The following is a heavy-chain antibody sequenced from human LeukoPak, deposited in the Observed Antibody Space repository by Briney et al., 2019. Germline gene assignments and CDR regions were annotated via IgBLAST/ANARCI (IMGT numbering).Heavy chain of an antibody. CDR1: RFAFSNYG. V-gene: IGHV3-23*01. D-gene: IGHD3-22*01. Sequence: PGGSLRLSCAVSRFAFSNYGMSWVRQAPGKGLEWVSAIGGSGGSTYYADSVKGRFTISRDNSKNTLYLQMNSLRAEDTALYYCAKSSYYDTSGSYREYYFDYWGQGALVTVSS. CDR3: AKSSYYDTSGSYREYYFDY. J-gene: IGHJ4*02. CDR2: IGGSGGST.